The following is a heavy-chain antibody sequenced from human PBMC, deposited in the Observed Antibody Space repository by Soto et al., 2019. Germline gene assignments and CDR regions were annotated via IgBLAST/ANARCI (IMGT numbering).Heavy chain of an antibody. CDR3: ARVTPGNNLYYFSGLDF. D-gene: IGHD1-1*01. Sequence: PGGSLRLSCVASGFTFDTYGIHWVHQAPGKGLQWVALISYEGSNTYYADSVRGRFTISRDNSKNTLYLQMNTLRPEDTGVYYCARVTPGNNLYYFSGLDFWGQGTSVTVSS. V-gene: IGHV3-30-3*01. J-gene: IGHJ6*02. CDR2: ISYEGSNT. CDR1: GFTFDTYG.